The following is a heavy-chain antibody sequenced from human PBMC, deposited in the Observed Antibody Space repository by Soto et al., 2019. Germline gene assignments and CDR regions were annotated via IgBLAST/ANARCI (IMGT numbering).Heavy chain of an antibody. V-gene: IGHV4-39*01. CDR3: AANGDYESSGYLLAPLNYYYGMDV. CDR1: GHSSSSSSHY. D-gene: IGHD3-22*01. CDR2: IYYSGST. Sequence: SETLSLNCTVSGHSSSSSSHYGGWIRQPPGKGLEWIGSIYYSGSTYYNPSLKSRVTISVDTSKNQFSLKLSSVTAADTAVYYCAANGDYESSGYLLAPLNYYYGMDVWGQGTTVT. J-gene: IGHJ6*02.